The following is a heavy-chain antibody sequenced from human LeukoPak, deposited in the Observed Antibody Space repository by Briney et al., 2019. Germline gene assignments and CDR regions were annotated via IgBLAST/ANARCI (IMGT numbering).Heavy chain of an antibody. V-gene: IGHV1-18*01. J-gene: IGHJ3*02. CDR2: ISAYNGNT. CDR1: GYTFTSYG. CDR3: ARGGGIVVVITDDAFDI. D-gene: IGHD3-22*01. Sequence: ASVTVSCKASGYTFTSYGISWVRQAPGQGLEWMGWISAYNGNTNYAQKLQGRVTMTTDTSTSTAYMELRSLRSDDTAVYYCARGGGIVVVITDDAFDIWGQGTMVTVSS.